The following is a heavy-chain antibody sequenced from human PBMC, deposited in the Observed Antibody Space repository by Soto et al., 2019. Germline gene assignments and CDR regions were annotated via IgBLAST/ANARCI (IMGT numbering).Heavy chain of an antibody. D-gene: IGHD1-26*01. CDR1: GYTFTVYY. CDR3: ARDLAKGGGSAGFDY. CDR2: INPKSGGT. Sequence: ASVKVSCKASGYTFTVYYMHGVRQAPGQGLEWMGWINPKSGGTMYPQKFQGRVTMTWDTSISTAYMALTRLRSDDTAVYYCARDLAKGGGSAGFDYWGQGTLVTVSS. V-gene: IGHV1-2*02. J-gene: IGHJ4*02.